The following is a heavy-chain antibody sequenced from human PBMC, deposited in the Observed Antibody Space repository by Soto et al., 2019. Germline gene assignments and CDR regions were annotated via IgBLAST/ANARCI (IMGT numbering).Heavy chain of an antibody. Sequence: QVQLVQSGAEVKKPGSSVKVSCKASGGTFSSYAISWVRQAPGQGLEWMGGIIPIFGTANYAQKFQGRVTITAYESTSTAYMELSSLSSEDTAVYYCARKTYYYDSSGYYEFTWFDPWGQGTLVTVSS. CDR2: IIPIFGTA. V-gene: IGHV1-69*12. CDR1: GGTFSSYA. CDR3: ARKTYYYDSSGYYEFTWFDP. J-gene: IGHJ5*02. D-gene: IGHD3-22*01.